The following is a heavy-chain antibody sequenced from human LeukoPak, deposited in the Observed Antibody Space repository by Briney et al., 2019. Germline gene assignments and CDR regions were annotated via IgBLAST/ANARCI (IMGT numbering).Heavy chain of an antibody. CDR3: ARRYCSSTSCYVNDY. D-gene: IGHD2-2*01. J-gene: IGHJ4*02. CDR1: GFTFSSCA. Sequence: PGGSLRLSCAASGFTFSSCAMSWVRQAPGKGLEWVSGISDGGGTTNYADSVKGRFTISRDNAKNSLYLQMNSLRAEDTAVYYCARRYCSSTSCYVNDYWGQGTLVTVSS. CDR2: ISDGGGTT. V-gene: IGHV3-23*01.